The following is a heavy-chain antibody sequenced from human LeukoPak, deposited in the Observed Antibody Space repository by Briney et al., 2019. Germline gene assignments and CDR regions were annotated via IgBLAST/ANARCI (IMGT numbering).Heavy chain of an antibody. J-gene: IGHJ4*02. D-gene: IGHD2-15*01. CDR2: ISGSGGST. CDR3: AKRSCSGGSCNFDY. CDR1: GFIFSSYA. Sequence: PGGSLRLSCAASGFIFSSYAMSWVRQAPGKGLEWVSTISGSGGSTYYADSVKGRFTISRDNSKNTLYLQMNSLRAEDTAVYYCAKRSCSGGSCNFDYWGQGTLVTVSS. V-gene: IGHV3-23*01.